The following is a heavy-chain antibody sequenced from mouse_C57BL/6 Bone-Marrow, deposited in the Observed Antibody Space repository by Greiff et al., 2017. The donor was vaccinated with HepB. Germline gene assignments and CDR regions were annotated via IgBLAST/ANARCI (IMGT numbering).Heavy chain of an antibody. V-gene: IGHV1-81*01. J-gene: IGHJ1*03. CDR3: ARSGEWLPPYFDV. CDR2: IYPRSGNT. Sequence: QVQLQQSGAELARPGASVKLSCKASGYTFTSYGISWVKQRTGQGLEWIGEIYPRSGNTYYNEKFKGKATLTADKSSSTAYMELRSLTSEDSAVYFCARSGEWLPPYFDVWGTGTTVTVSS. D-gene: IGHD2-2*01. CDR1: GYTFTSYG.